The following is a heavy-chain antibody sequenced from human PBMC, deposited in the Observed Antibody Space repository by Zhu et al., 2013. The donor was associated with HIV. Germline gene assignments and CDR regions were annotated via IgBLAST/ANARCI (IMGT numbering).Heavy chain of an antibody. CDR1: GYSFSGYG. D-gene: IGHD3-10*01. CDR3: ARGSGKQWPXGKYYMDG. CDR2: ISPYNGYT. J-gene: IGHJ6*03. Sequence: QVQLVQSGAEVKKPRASVKVSCKASGYSFSGYGISWVRQAPGQGLEWMGWISPYNGYTNYAQNLQGRVSMTRDTSTSTAYMELRNLRSDDTAVYYXARGSGKQWPXGKYYMDGWGKGTTVTVSS. V-gene: IGHV1-18*01.